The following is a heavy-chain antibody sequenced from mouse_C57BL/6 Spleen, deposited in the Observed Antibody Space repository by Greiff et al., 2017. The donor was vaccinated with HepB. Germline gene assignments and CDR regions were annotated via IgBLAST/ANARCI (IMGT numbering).Heavy chain of an antibody. CDR2: IYPGDGDT. V-gene: IGHV1-82*01. Sequence: QVQLQQSGPELVKPGASVKISCKASGYAFSSSWMNWVKQRPGKGLEWIGRIYPGDGDTNYNGKFKGKATLTADKSSSTAYMQLSSLTSEDSAVYFCARSPSYYYGSSLGYFDVWGTGTTVTVSS. J-gene: IGHJ1*03. CDR3: ARSPSYYYGSSLGYFDV. D-gene: IGHD1-1*01. CDR1: GYAFSSSW.